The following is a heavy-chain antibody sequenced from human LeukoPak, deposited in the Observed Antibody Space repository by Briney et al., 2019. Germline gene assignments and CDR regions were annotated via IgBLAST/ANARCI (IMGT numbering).Heavy chain of an antibody. J-gene: IGHJ5*02. D-gene: IGHD3-22*01. CDR1: GFTFSSYG. CDR3: AKDSWGYYDSSGYYVWLDP. Sequence: GGSLRLSCAGSGFTFSSYGMSWVRQAPGKGLEWVSAISGSGGSTYYADSVKGRFTISRDNSKNTLYLQMNSLRAEDTAVYYCAKDSWGYYDSSGYYVWLDPWGQGTLVTVSS. CDR2: ISGSGGST. V-gene: IGHV3-23*01.